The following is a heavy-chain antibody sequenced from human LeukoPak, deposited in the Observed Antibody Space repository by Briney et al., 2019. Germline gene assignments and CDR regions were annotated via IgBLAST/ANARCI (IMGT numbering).Heavy chain of an antibody. D-gene: IGHD2-2*01. Sequence: GGSLRLSCAASEFTFSSYSMNWVRQAPGKGLEWVSYITNSGNSKSYADSVKGRFTISRDNTKNSLYLQMNGLRAEDTAVYYCARLSIVVVPAAIGCWFDPWGQGTLVTVSS. V-gene: IGHV3-48*01. CDR3: ARLSIVVVPAAIGCWFDP. CDR2: ITNSGNSK. CDR1: EFTFSSYS. J-gene: IGHJ5*02.